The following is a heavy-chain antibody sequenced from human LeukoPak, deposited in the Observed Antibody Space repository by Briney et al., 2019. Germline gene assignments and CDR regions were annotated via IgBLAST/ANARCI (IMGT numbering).Heavy chain of an antibody. D-gene: IGHD1-20*01. CDR3: ARVNWNPDY. V-gene: IGHV4-38-2*01. Sequence: SETLSLTCAVSGDSISSGYYWGWIRQPPGKGLEWIGTIYHTGSTYSNPSLKSRITISVDTSKNLFSLKLSSVTAADTAVYYCARVNWNPDYWGQGTLVTVSS. CDR1: GDSISSGYY. CDR2: IYHTGST. J-gene: IGHJ4*02.